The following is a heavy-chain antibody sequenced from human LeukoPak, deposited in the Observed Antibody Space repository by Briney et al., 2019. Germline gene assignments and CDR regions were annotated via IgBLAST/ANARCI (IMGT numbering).Heavy chain of an antibody. Sequence: GGSLRLSCSASGFSFDDYGLIWVRQVPGKGLEWVSGINWNSGTIGYADSVKGRFTVSRDNAKNSLYLQMNSLRAEDTAVYYCARDGRDGYNLVYWGQGTLVTVSS. V-gene: IGHV3-20*04. J-gene: IGHJ4*02. D-gene: IGHD5-24*01. CDR3: ARDGRDGYNLVY. CDR2: INWNSGTI. CDR1: GFSFDDYG.